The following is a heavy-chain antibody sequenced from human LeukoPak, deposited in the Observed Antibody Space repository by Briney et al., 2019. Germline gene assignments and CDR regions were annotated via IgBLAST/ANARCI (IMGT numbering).Heavy chain of an antibody. CDR1: GYSITTGYY. V-gene: IGHV4-61*03. D-gene: IGHD1-26*01. Sequence: SETLSLTCSVSGYSITTGYYWGWIRQPPGKGLEWIGYIYYSGSTNYNPSLKSRVTISVDTSKNHFSLKLRSVTAADTAVYYCARAPNSGTLGEDYWGQGTLVTVSS. J-gene: IGHJ4*02. CDR3: ARAPNSGTLGEDY. CDR2: IYYSGST.